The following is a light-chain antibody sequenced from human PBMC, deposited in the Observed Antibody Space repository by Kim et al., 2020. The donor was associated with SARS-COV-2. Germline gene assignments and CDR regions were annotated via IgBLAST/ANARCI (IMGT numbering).Light chain of an antibody. V-gene: IGKV1D-16*01. CDR3: QQYDSYPRT. CDR2: AAS. CDR1: QGISSW. Sequence: DIQMTQSTSSLSASVGDRVTITCRASQGISSWLAWYQQKPEKDPKSLIYAASSLQRGVPSRFSGSGSGTDFTLTISSLQPEDFATYYCQQYDSYPRTFGQWTKVEIK. J-gene: IGKJ1*01.